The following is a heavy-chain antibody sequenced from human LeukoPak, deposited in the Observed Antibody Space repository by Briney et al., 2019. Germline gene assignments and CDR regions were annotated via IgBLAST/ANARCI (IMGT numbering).Heavy chain of an antibody. V-gene: IGHV3-23*01. CDR2: ISGSGGST. D-gene: IGHD1-26*01. Sequence: GGSLRLSCAASGFTFSSYGMSGVRQAPGKGLEWVSAISGSGGSTYYADSVKGRFTIPRDNSKNTLYLQMNSLRAEDTAVYYCARGGSYLSAFDIWGQGTMVTVSS. CDR3: ARGGSYLSAFDI. J-gene: IGHJ3*02. CDR1: GFTFSSYG.